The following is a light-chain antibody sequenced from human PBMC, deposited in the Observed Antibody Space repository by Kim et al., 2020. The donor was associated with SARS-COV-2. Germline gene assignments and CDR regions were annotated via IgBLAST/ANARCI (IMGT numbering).Light chain of an antibody. Sequence: DIQMTQSPSSLSASVGDTVTITCRASQSINTYLNWYRQTPGKAPELLMYAASSLESGVPSRFSGSGSGTDFTLTISSLQPEDFATFYCQHNYRPPSTFGQGTKLEI. CDR1: QSINTY. CDR3: QHNYRPPST. CDR2: AAS. V-gene: IGKV1-39*01. J-gene: IGKJ2*02.